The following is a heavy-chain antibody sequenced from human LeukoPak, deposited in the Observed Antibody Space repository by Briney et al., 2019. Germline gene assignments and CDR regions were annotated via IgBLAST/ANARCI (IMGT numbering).Heavy chain of an antibody. CDR1: GGSISSYY. D-gene: IGHD6-19*01. Sequence: SETLSLTCTVSGGSISSYYWSWIRQPPGKGLEWIGYIYYSGSTNYNPSLKSRVTISVDTSKNQFSLKLSSVTAADTAVYYCASSSGWSWSGFYSWGQGTLVTVSS. V-gene: IGHV4-59*01. J-gene: IGHJ4*02. CDR3: ASSSGWSWSGFYS. CDR2: IYYSGST.